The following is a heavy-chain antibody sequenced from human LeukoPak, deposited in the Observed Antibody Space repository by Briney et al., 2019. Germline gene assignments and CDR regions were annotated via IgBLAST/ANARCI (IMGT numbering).Heavy chain of an antibody. CDR1: GFTFSSYG. D-gene: IGHD3-10*01. CDR3: ASIYLRYGSGSYYNRFQS. Sequence: GGSLRLSCAASGFTFSSYGMHWVRQAPGKGLEWVAVIWYDGSNKYSADSVKGRFTISRDNSKNTLYLQMNSLRAEDTAVYYCASIYLRYGSGSYYNRFQSWGQGTLVTVSS. CDR2: IWYDGSNK. V-gene: IGHV3-33*01. J-gene: IGHJ5*02.